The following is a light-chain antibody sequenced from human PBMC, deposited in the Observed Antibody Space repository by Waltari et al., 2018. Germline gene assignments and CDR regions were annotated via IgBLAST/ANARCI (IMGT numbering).Light chain of an antibody. CDR3: QQYASSPWT. Sequence: EIVLTQYPGTLSLSPGERATLSCRASQTVTGSYLAWYQQKPGQAPRLLIYGASNRATGIPDRFSGSGSGTDFTLTISRLEPEDFAVYYCQQYASSPWTFGQGTKVEIK. J-gene: IGKJ1*01. V-gene: IGKV3-20*01. CDR2: GAS. CDR1: QTVTGSY.